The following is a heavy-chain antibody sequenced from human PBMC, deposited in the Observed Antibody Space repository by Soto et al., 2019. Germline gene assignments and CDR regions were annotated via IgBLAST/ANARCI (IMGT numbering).Heavy chain of an antibody. CDR2: IDSSGTYI. D-gene: IGHD1-26*01. CDR1: GFTFSIYT. V-gene: IGHV3-21*01. J-gene: IGHJ3*02. CDR3: ARRGGAYSFDI. Sequence: EVQLVESGGGLAKPGGSLRLSCAASGFTFSIYTINWVRQAPGKGLQWVSSIDSSGTYIYYADSMKGRFTISRDNAKNSLYLQVNGLRAEDTAMYYCARRGGAYSFDIWGQGTMVTVSS.